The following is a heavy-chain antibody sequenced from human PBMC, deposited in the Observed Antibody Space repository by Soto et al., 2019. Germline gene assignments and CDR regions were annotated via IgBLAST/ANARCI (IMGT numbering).Heavy chain of an antibody. D-gene: IGHD1-26*01. Sequence: SSETLSLTCAVYGGSFSGYYWSWIRQPPGKGLEWIGEINHSGSTNYNPSLKSRVTIPVDTSKNQFSLKLSSVTAADTAVYYCAGYSGSPRGFDPWGQGTRGTVSS. CDR2: INHSGST. J-gene: IGHJ5*02. V-gene: IGHV4-34*09. CDR3: AGYSGSPRGFDP. CDR1: GGSFSGYY.